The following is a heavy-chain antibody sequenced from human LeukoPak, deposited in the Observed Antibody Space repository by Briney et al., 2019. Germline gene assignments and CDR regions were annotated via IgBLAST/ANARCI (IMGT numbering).Heavy chain of an antibody. CDR3: AREGLGIGVAGRDY. CDR1: GFTFSSYS. D-gene: IGHD6-19*01. J-gene: IGHJ4*02. CDR2: ISSTSSTI. V-gene: IGHV3-48*02. Sequence: PGGSLRLSCAGSGFTFSSYSTNWVRQAPEKGLEWVSYISSTSSTIYYADSVKGRFTISRDNAKNSLYLQMNSLRDEDTAVYYCAREGLGIGVAGRDYWGQGTLVTVSS.